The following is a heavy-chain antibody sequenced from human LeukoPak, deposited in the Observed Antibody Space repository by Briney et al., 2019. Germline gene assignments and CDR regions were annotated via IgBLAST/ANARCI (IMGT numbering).Heavy chain of an antibody. D-gene: IGHD3-3*01. CDR3: ARNFRGYYDFWSGYPDAFDI. J-gene: IGHJ3*02. V-gene: IGHV1-46*01. CDR1: GYTFTSYY. Sequence: ASVKVSCKASGYTFTSYYMHWVRQAPGQGLEWMGIINPSGGSTSYAQKFQGRVTMTRDMSTSTVYMELSSLRSEDTAVYYCARNFRGYYDFWSGYPDAFDIWGQGTMVTVSS. CDR2: INPSGGST.